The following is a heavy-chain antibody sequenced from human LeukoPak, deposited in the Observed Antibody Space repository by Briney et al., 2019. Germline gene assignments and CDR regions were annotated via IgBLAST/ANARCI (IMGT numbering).Heavy chain of an antibody. CDR2: INPSGGST. CDR1: GYTFTSYY. CDR3: ARDRVTTKAFDI. Sequence: ASVKVSCKASGYTFTSYYMHWVRQAPGQGLEWMGIINPSGGSTSYAQKFQGRVTMTRDMSTSTVYMELSSLRSEDMAVYYCARDRVTTKAFDIWGQGTMVTVSS. D-gene: IGHD4-17*01. V-gene: IGHV1-46*01. J-gene: IGHJ3*02.